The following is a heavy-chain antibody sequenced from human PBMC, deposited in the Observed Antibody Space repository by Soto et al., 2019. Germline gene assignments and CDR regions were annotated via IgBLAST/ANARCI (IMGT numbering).Heavy chain of an antibody. J-gene: IGHJ6*02. Sequence: LRLSCAASGFTFSSYAMSWVRQAPGKGLEWVAVIWYDGSNKYYADSVKGRVTISRDNSKNTLYLQMNSLRAEDTAVYYCAIRPDDYGDYELYGMDVWGQGTTVTVSS. CDR2: IWYDGSNK. CDR1: GFTFSSYA. V-gene: IGHV3-33*08. CDR3: AIRPDDYGDYELYGMDV. D-gene: IGHD4-17*01.